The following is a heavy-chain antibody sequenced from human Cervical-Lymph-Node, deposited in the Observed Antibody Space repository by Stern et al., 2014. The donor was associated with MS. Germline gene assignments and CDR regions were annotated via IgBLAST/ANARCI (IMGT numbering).Heavy chain of an antibody. CDR3: ASGTRSSWYFDF. J-gene: IGHJ4*02. CDR2: IIPIFETA. Sequence: QVQLVQSGAEAKKPGSSMKVSCKASGGTFSSDAIGWVRQAPGQGLEWMGGIIPIFETANYAQKFQGRVTITADQSTKTAYLELSSLTSGDTAMYFCASGTRSSWYFDFWGQGTLVTVST. CDR1: GGTFSSDA. V-gene: IGHV1-69*01. D-gene: IGHD6-13*01.